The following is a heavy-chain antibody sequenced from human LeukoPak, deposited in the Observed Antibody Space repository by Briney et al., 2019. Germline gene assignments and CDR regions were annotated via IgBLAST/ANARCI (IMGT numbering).Heavy chain of an antibody. J-gene: IGHJ6*02. V-gene: IGHV1-8*01. CDR2: MNPNSGNT. D-gene: IGHD3-10*01. Sequence: ASVKVSCKASGYTFTSYDINWVRQATGQGLEWMGWMNPNSGNTGYAQKFQGRVTMTRNTSISTAYMELSSLRSDDTAVYYCARAPEGVLLWFANYYYGMDVWGQGTTVTVSS. CDR3: ARAPEGVLLWFANYYYGMDV. CDR1: GYTFTSYD.